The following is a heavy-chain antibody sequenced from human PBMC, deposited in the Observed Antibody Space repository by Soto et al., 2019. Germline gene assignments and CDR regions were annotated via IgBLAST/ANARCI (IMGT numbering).Heavy chain of an antibody. CDR2: SYPGESDT. J-gene: IGHJ4*02. D-gene: IGHD1-1*01. V-gene: IGHV5-51*01. CDR1: GYSFTSYL. CDR3: ARHLGLEGPDFDY. Sequence: PGESLKISCKGSGYSFTSYLLGCVRQMPWKGLEWMVISYPGESDTRYSPSFQGQVTISADKHISTAYLQWSSVKASDTAMYYCARHLGLEGPDFDYWGQAPLVTVSS.